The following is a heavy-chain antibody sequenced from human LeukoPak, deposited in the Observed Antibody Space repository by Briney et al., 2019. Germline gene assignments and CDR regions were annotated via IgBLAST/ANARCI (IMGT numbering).Heavy chain of an antibody. V-gene: IGHV4-61*01. CDR3: ARSRAFNSGAFDP. J-gene: IGHJ5*02. CDR1: GASFSSASY. D-gene: IGHD1-26*01. CDR2: IYNGVNT. Sequence: SETLSLTCTVSGASFSSASYWSWIRQPPGKGVEWIAHIYNGVNTNYNPSLKSRVTISVDTSKNQFSLRLSSVTAADTAVYYFARSRAFNSGAFDPWGQGSLVTVSS.